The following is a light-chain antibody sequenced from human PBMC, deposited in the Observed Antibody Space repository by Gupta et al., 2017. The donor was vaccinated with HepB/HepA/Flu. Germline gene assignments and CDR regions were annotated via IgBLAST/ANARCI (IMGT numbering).Light chain of an antibody. V-gene: IGKV2-28*01. CDR3: MENLQAPFT. CDR2: LGS. Sequence: DIVMTQSPLSLPVTPGESAPISCRSCQRLLQSNGNNYLDWFVQKPGQSPQLLIYLGSNRASGVPDRFSGSGSGTDFTLKINRVEAEDVGVYYCMENLQAPFTFGPGTKVDVK. CDR1: QRLLQSNGNNY. J-gene: IGKJ3*01.